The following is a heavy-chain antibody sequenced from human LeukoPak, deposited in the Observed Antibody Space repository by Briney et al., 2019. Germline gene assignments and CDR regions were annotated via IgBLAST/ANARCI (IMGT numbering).Heavy chain of an antibody. V-gene: IGHV1-2*06. J-gene: IGHJ4*02. CDR1: EYSFTGYY. Sequence: GASVKVSCKTSEYSFTGYYIHWVRQAPGQGLEWMGRINPNSGGPNYGQKFQGTVTMTRDTSISTAYLELSNLRSDDTAAYYCVRGYSYGFYFDYWGQGSLVTVSS. CDR2: INPNSGGP. D-gene: IGHD5-18*01. CDR3: VRGYSYGFYFDY.